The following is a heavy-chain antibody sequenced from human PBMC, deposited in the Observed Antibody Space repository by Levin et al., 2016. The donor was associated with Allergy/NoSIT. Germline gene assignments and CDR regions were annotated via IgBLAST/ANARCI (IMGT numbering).Heavy chain of an antibody. V-gene: IGHV1-18*04. J-gene: IGHJ5*02. CDR1: GYTFTSYG. CDR2: ISAYNGNT. Sequence: ASVKVSRKASGYTFTSYGISWVRQAPGQGLEWMGWISAYNGNTNYAQKLQGRVTMTTDTSTSTAYMELRSLRSDDTAVYYCARVAVSSGSSWFDPWGQGTLVTVSS. CDR3: ARVAVSSGSSWFDP. D-gene: IGHD3-10*01.